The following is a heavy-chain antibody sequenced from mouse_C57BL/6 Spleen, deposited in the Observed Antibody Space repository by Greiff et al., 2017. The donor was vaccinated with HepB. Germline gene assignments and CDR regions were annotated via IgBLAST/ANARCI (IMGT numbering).Heavy chain of an antibody. Sequence: VKLMESGPELVKPGASVKISCKASGYAFSSSWMNWVKQRPGKGLEWIGRIYPGDGDTNYNGKFKGKATLTADKSSSTAYMQLSSLTSEDSAVYFCARQGVYYGSSLYFDYWGQGTTLTVSS. D-gene: IGHD1-1*01. V-gene: IGHV1-82*01. CDR3: ARQGVYYGSSLYFDY. CDR2: IYPGDGDT. J-gene: IGHJ2*01. CDR1: GYAFSSSW.